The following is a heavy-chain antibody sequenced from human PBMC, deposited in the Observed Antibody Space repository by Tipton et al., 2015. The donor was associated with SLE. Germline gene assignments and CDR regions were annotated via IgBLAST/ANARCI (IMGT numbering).Heavy chain of an antibody. Sequence: TLSLTCAVSGYSISSSYYWGWIRQPPGKGLEWIGSIYYSGSTYYNPSLKSRVTISVDTSKNQFSLKLSSVTAADTAVYYCAREDPGSAFDIWGQGTMVTVSS. D-gene: IGHD3-10*01. J-gene: IGHJ3*02. CDR3: AREDPGSAFDI. V-gene: IGHV4-38-2*02. CDR2: IYYSGST. CDR1: GYSISSSYY.